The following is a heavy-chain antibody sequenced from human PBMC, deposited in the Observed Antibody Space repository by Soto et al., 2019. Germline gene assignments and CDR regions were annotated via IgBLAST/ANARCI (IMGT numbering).Heavy chain of an antibody. CDR3: AQWLVPGGAFDI. V-gene: IGHV4-59*01. J-gene: IGHJ3*02. Sequence: QVQLQESGPGLVKPSETLSLTCTVSGGSISSYYWSWIRQPPGKGLEWIGYIYYSGSTNYNPSLKRRVTLLVDTSKNQFSLKLSSVTAADTAVYYRAQWLVPGGAFDIWGQGTMVTVSS. CDR2: IYYSGST. D-gene: IGHD6-19*01. CDR1: GGSISSYY.